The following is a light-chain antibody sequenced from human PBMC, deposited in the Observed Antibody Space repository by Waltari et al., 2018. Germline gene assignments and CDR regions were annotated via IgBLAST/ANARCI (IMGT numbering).Light chain of an antibody. V-gene: IGKV3-11*01. CDR3: QQRSDWPLT. CDR1: QSVSTY. J-gene: IGKJ4*01. CDR2: DAS. Sequence: RSCRASQSVSTYLGWYQQKPGQAPRLLIFDASSRATGFPARFSATGSGTDFTLTISSLEPEDFATYYCQQRSDWPLTFGGGTKVELK.